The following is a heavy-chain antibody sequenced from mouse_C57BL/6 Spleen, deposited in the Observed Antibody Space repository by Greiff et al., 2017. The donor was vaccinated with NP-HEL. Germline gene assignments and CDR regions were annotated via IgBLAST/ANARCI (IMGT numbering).Heavy chain of an antibody. D-gene: IGHD1-1*01. CDR3: TRELLRSYYYAMDY. CDR2: IDPETGGT. CDR1: GYTFTDYE. V-gene: IGHV1-15*01. Sequence: VQLQQSGAELVRPGASVTLSCKASGYTFTDYEMHWVKQTPVHGLEWIGAIDPETGGTAYNQKFKGKAILTADKSSSTAYMELRSLTSEDSAVYYCTRELLRSYYYAMDYWGQGTSVTVSS. J-gene: IGHJ4*01.